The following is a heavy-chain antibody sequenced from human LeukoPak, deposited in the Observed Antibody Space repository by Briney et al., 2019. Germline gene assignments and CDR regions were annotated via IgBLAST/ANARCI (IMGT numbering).Heavy chain of an antibody. D-gene: IGHD1-1*01. CDR1: GFIFSDYG. V-gene: IGHV3-33*01. CDR3: ARWGGTRQYYFDY. Sequence: GGSLRLSCAVSGFIFSDYGFHWVRQAPGKGLEWVAVTRFDGSIKEYADSVKGRFTISRDDSKNTLYLQMNSLKSEDTAVYYCARWGGTRQYYFDYWGRGTLVTVSS. J-gene: IGHJ4*02. CDR2: TRFDGSIK.